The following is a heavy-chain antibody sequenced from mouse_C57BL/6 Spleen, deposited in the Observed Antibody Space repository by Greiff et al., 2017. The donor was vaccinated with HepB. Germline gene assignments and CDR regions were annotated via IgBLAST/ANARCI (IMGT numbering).Heavy chain of an antibody. CDR2: IHPNSGST. J-gene: IGHJ3*01. CDR3: ARSIYYDYDRFAY. CDR1: GYTFTSYW. Sequence: QVQLQQPGAELVKPGASVKLSCKASGYTFTSYWMHWVKQRPGQGLEWIGMIHPNSGSTNYNEKFKSKATLTVDKSSSTAYRQRSSLPSEDSAVYYCARSIYYDYDRFAYWGQGTLVTVSA. D-gene: IGHD2-4*01. V-gene: IGHV1-64*01.